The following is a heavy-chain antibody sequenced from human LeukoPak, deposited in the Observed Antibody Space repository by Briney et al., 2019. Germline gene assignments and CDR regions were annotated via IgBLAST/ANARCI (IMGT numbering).Heavy chain of an antibody. CDR3: AKDGGGSSWFHYYYMDV. CDR1: GFSFNTYS. J-gene: IGHJ6*03. V-gene: IGHV3-21*01. D-gene: IGHD6-13*01. Sequence: GGSLRLSCAASGFSFNTYSMSWVRQAPGKGLEWVGIISRTSESIFYADSLKGRFTISRDNAKNTLYLQMNSLRAEDTAVYYCAKDGGGSSWFHYYYMDVWGKGTTVTISS. CDR2: ISRTSESI.